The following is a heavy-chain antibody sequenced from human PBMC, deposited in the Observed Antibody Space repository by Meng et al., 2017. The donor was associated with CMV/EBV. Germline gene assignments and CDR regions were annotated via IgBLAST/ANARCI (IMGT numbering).Heavy chain of an antibody. CDR3: AGECGIVVVVPAVNGPFDY. V-gene: IGHV4-38-2*02. D-gene: IGHD2-2*01. Sequence: AESLSLTCTVSGYSISSGYYWGWIRQPPGKGLEWIGSIYHSGSTYYNPSLKSRVTISVDTSKNQFSLKLSSVTATDTAVYYCAGECGIVVVVPAVNGPFDYWGQGTLVTVSS. CDR2: IYHSGST. CDR1: GYSISSGYY. J-gene: IGHJ4*02.